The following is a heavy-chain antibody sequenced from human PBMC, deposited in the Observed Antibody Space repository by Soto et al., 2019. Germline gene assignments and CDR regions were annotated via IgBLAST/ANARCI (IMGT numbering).Heavy chain of an antibody. D-gene: IGHD4-17*01. CDR1: GYSFTSYW. J-gene: IGHJ6*02. Sequence: GESLKISCKGSGYSFTSYWISWVRQMPGKCLEWMGRIDPSDSYTNYSPSFQGHVTISADKSISTAYLPWSSLKASDTAMYYCARTVTTEYYYGMDVWGQGTTVTVSS. CDR3: ARTVTTEYYYGMDV. CDR2: IDPSDSYT. V-gene: IGHV5-10-1*01.